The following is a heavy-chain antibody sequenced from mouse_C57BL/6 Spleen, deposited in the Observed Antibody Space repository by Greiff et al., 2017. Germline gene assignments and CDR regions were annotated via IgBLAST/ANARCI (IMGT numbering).Heavy chain of an antibody. D-gene: IGHD1-1*01. CDR1: GFNIKNTY. Sequence: VQLKESVAELVRPGASVKLSCTASGFNIKNTYMHWVKQRPEQGLEWIGRIDPANGNTKYAPKFQGKATITADTSSNTAYLQLSSLTSEDTAIYYCARLDYGSSFSYWYFDVWGTGTTVTVSS. CDR2: IDPANGNT. CDR3: ARLDYGSSFSYWYFDV. J-gene: IGHJ1*03. V-gene: IGHV14-3*01.